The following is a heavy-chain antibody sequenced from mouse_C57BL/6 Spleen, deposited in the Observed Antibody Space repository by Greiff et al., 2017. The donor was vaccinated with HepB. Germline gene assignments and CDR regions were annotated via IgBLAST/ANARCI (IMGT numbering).Heavy chain of an antibody. CDR1: GYSITSGYY. Sequence: DVHLVESGPGLVKPSQSLSLTCSVTGYSITSGYYWNWIRQFPGNKLEWMGYISYDGSNNYNPSLKNRISITRDTSKNQFFLKLNSVTTEDTATYYCARDRDVDYYAMDYWGQGTSVTVSS. V-gene: IGHV3-6*01. CDR2: ISYDGSN. D-gene: IGHD3-1*01. CDR3: ARDRDVDYYAMDY. J-gene: IGHJ4*01.